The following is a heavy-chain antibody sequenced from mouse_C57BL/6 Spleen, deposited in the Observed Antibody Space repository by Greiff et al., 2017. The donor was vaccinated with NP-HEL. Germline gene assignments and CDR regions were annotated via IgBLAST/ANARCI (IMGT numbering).Heavy chain of an antibody. J-gene: IGHJ4*01. CDR3: ARLNDGYYDYYAMDY. CDR2: IYPGSGNT. Sequence: VQLQQSGAELVRPGASVKLSCKASGYTFTDYYINWVKQRPGQGLEWIARIYPGSGNTYYNEKFKGKATLTAEKSSSTAYMQLSSLTSEDSAVYFCARLNDGYYDYYAMDYWGQGTSVTVSS. D-gene: IGHD2-3*01. V-gene: IGHV1-76*01. CDR1: GYTFTDYY.